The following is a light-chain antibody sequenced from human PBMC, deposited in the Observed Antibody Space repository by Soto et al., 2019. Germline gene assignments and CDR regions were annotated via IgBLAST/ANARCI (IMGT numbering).Light chain of an antibody. V-gene: IGKV3-20*01. Sequence: EIVLTQSPGTLSLSPGERATLSCRASQSVSSSYLAWYQQKHGQAPRLLIYGASSRATGIPDSFSGSGSGTDFTLTISRLEPEDFAVYYCQQYGSSPLTFGGGTKVEIK. CDR2: GAS. CDR3: QQYGSSPLT. J-gene: IGKJ4*01. CDR1: QSVSSSY.